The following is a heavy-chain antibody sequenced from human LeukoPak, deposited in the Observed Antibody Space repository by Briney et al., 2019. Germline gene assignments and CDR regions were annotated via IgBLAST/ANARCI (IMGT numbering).Heavy chain of an antibody. D-gene: IGHD1-7*01. J-gene: IGHJ5*02. CDR2: IWYDGSNK. CDR1: GFTFSGYG. CDR3: ARGGITGTTKLFDP. V-gene: IGHV3-33*01. Sequence: GGSLRLSCAASGFTFSGYGMHWVRQAPGKGLEWVAVIWYDGSNKYYADSVKGRFTISRDNSKNTLYLQMNSLRAEDTAVYYCARGGITGTTKLFDPWGQGTLVTVSS.